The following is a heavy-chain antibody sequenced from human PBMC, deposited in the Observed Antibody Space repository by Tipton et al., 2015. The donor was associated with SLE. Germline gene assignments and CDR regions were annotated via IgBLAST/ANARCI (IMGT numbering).Heavy chain of an antibody. CDR3: ARAGMITFGGIGY. CDR1: GGSISSHY. J-gene: IGHJ4*02. V-gene: IGHV4-59*08. Sequence: GSLRLSCTVSGGSISSHYWSWIRQPPGKGLEWIGYIYYSGSTNYNPSLKSRVTISVDTSKNQFSLKLSSVTAADTAVYYCARAGMITFGGIGYWGQGSLVTVSS. D-gene: IGHD3-16*01. CDR2: IYYSGST.